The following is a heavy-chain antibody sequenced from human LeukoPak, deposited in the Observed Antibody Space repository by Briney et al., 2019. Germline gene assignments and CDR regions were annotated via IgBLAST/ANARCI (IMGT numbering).Heavy chain of an antibody. D-gene: IGHD1-26*01. CDR1: GGSFSGYY. CDR3: AREGVGATRWFDP. V-gene: IGHV4-34*01. CDR2: INHSGSI. Sequence: PSETLSLTCAVYGGSFSGYYWSWLRQPPGKGLEWIGEINHSGSINYNPSLKSRVTISVDTSKNQFSLKLSSVTAADTAVYYCAREGVGATRWFDPWGQGTLVTVSS. J-gene: IGHJ5*02.